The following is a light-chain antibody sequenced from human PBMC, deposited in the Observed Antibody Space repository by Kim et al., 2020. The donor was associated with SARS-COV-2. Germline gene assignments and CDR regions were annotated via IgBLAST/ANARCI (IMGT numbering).Light chain of an antibody. V-gene: IGKV1-39*01. CDR1: QSIGSN. Sequence: SASVGDRVTITCRASQSIGSNLNWYQQKPGKAPKVLISAASSLQSGVTSRFSGSGSGTDFTLTISSLQPEDFATYYCQQSYSIPYTFGQGTKLEI. CDR3: QQSYSIPYT. CDR2: AAS. J-gene: IGKJ2*01.